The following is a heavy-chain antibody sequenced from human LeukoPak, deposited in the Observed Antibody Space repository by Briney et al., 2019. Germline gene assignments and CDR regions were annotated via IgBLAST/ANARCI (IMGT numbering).Heavy chain of an antibody. CDR3: AKDHSNYVGSPYFDY. CDR2: ISYDGSNK. J-gene: IGHJ4*02. CDR1: GFTFSSYG. D-gene: IGHD4-11*01. V-gene: IGHV3-30*18. Sequence: PGGSLRLSCAASGFTFSSYGMHWVRQAPGKGLEWVAVISYDGSNKYYADSVKGRFTISRDNSKNTLYLQMNSLRAEDTAVYYCAKDHSNYVGSPYFDYWGQGTLVTVSS.